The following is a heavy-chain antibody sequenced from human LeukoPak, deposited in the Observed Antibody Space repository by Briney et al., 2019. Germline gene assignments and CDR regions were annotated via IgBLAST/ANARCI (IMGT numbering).Heavy chain of an antibody. J-gene: IGHJ4*02. V-gene: IGHV3-74*01. CDR1: GFTFSSYW. CDR3: ERRSEGMAPYSFDF. D-gene: IGHD5-24*01. Sequence: GGSLRLSCTASGFTFSSYWMHWVRQAPGKGLVWVSSIIGDGGSTSYADSVKGRFTISRDNSKNTLYLQMNSQRAEDTAGYNCERRSEGMAPYSFDFWGQGTLVTVSS. CDR2: IIGDGGST.